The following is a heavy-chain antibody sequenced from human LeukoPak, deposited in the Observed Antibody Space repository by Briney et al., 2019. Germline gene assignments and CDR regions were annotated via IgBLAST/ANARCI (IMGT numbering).Heavy chain of an antibody. CDR3: AKSLAVAGYSQSYGVDV. J-gene: IGHJ6*02. D-gene: IGHD6-19*01. CDR1: GYTFTGYY. CDR2: INPNSGGT. Sequence: ASVKVSCKASGYTFTGYYIHWVRQAPGQGLEWMGWINPNSGGTDYAQKFHGRVTMTRDTSISTAYMELSRLRSDDTAVYHCAKSLAVAGYSQSYGVDVWGQGTTVTVSS. V-gene: IGHV1-2*02.